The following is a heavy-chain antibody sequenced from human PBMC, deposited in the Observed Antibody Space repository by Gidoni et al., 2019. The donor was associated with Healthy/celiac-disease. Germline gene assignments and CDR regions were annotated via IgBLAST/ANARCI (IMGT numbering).Heavy chain of an antibody. CDR3: ARARWWELLSAFDY. CDR1: GFTISSYA. V-gene: IGHV3-30-3*01. Sequence: QVQLVESGGGVVQPGRSLRLSCAASGFTISSYAMHWVRQAPGQGLEWVAVISYDGSNKYYADSVKGRFTISRDNSKNTLYLQMNSLRAEDTAVYYCARARWWELLSAFDYWGQGTLVTVSS. CDR2: ISYDGSNK. J-gene: IGHJ4*02. D-gene: IGHD1-26*01.